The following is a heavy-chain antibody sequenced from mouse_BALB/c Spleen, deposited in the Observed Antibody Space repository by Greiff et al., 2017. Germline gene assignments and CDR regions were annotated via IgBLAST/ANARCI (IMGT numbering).Heavy chain of an antibody. Sequence: VQLKESGPELVKPGASVKMSCKASGYTFTSYVMHWVKQKPGQGLEWIGYINPYNDGTKYNEKFKGKATLTSDKSSSTAYMELSSLTSEDSAVYYCARSPLGDWYFDVWGEGTTVTVSS. D-gene: IGHD1-1*02. V-gene: IGHV1-14*01. CDR3: ARSPLGDWYFDV. J-gene: IGHJ1*01. CDR2: INPYNDGT. CDR1: GYTFTSYV.